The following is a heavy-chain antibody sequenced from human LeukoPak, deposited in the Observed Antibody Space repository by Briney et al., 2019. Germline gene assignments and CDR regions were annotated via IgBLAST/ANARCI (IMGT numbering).Heavy chain of an antibody. CDR2: IFHSGTT. Sequence: SETLSLTCTVTGGSIIDNSFYWGWIREPPGKGLEWIGRIFHSGTTNYNPSLERRVTIAVDTSKNQFSLRLTSVTAADTALYYCARLTDSWGQGTLVTVSS. CDR3: ARLTDS. V-gene: IGHV4-39*01. CDR1: GGSIIDNSFY. J-gene: IGHJ4*02.